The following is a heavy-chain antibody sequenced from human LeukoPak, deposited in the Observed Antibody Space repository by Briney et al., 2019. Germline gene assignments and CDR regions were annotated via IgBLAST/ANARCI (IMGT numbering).Heavy chain of an antibody. J-gene: IGHJ6*03. CDR1: GGTFSSSA. CDR3: ARARSDYYDSSGYPYYYMDV. D-gene: IGHD3-22*01. CDR2: IIPIFGTA. V-gene: IGHV1-69*05. Sequence: GASVKVSCKASGGTFSSSAISWVRQAPGQGREWMGRIIPIFGTANYAQKFQGRVTITTDESTSTAYMELSSLRSEDTAVYYCARARSDYYDSSGYPYYYMDVWGKGTTVSVSS.